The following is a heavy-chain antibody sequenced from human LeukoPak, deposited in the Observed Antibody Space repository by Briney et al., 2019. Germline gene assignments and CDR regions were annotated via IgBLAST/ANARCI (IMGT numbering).Heavy chain of an antibody. CDR1: GGSISRYY. J-gene: IGHJ5*02. D-gene: IGHD4-11*01. CDR2: IYYSGST. CDR3: ARLETRTTVTTDEWFDP. V-gene: IGHV4-59*08. Sequence: SETLSLTCTVSGGSISRYYWSCIRQPPGKGLEWIGYIYYSGSTNYNPSLKSRVTISVDTSKNQFSLKLSSVTAADTAVYYCARLETRTTVTTDEWFDPWGQGTLVTVSS.